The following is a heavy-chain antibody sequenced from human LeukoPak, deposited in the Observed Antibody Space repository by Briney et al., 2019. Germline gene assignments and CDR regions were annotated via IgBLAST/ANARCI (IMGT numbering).Heavy chain of an antibody. V-gene: IGHV4-31*03. CDR3: ARSYYGSGSHYFDY. CDR2: IYYSGST. Sequence: SETLSLTCTVSGGSISSGGYYWRWIRQHPGKGLEWIGYIYYSGSTYYNPSLKSRVTISVDTSKNQFSLKLSSVTAADTAVYYCARSYYGSGSHYFDYWGQGTLVTVSS. J-gene: IGHJ4*02. CDR1: GGSISSGGYY. D-gene: IGHD3-10*01.